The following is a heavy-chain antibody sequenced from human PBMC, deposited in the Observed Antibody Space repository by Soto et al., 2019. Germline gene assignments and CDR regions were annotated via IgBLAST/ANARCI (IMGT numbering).Heavy chain of an antibody. J-gene: IGHJ4*02. CDR1: GFTFSSYA. V-gene: IGHV3-21*01. D-gene: IGHD3-22*01. Sequence: GGSLRLSCAASGFTFSSYAMSWVRQAPGKGLEWVSAISSSSSYIYYADSVKGRFTISRDNAKNSLYLQMNSLRAEDTAVYYCARDVYDSSGYYYSMPLDYWGQGTLVTVSS. CDR3: ARDVYDSSGYYYSMPLDY. CDR2: ISSSSSYI.